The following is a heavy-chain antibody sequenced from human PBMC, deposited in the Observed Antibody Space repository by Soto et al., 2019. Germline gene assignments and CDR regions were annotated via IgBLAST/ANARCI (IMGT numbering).Heavy chain of an antibody. V-gene: IGHV3-48*01. CDR2: ISSSSSTI. CDR3: ARDSLGWSAEYFQH. J-gene: IGHJ1*01. D-gene: IGHD6-19*01. Sequence: GGSLRLSCAASGFTFSSYSMNWVRQAPGKGLEWVSYISSSSSTIYYADSVKGRFTISRDNAKNSLYLQMNSLRAEDTAVYYCARDSLGWSAEYFQHWGQGTLVTVSS. CDR1: GFTFSSYS.